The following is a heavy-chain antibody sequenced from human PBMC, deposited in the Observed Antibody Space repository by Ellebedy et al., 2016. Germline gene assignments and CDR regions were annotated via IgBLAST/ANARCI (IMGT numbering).Heavy chain of an antibody. CDR2: ISGYNGDT. Sequence: ASVKVSXKTSSYTFASYGISWVRQAPGQGLEWMGWISGYNGDTNYAQKLRGRVTVTTDTTTSTAFLELTSLRSDDTAVYFCARGGRNAYGTNLDYWGQGTLVTVSS. CDR3: ARGGRNAYGTNLDY. J-gene: IGHJ4*02. D-gene: IGHD3-10*01. V-gene: IGHV1-18*01. CDR1: SYTFASYG.